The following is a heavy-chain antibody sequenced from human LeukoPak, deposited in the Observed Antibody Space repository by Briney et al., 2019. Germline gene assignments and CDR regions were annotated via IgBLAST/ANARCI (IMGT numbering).Heavy chain of an antibody. J-gene: IGHJ5*01. D-gene: IGHD5-18*01. Sequence: GGSLRLSCEASGFTFSSYWMSWVRQAPGKGLEWVANIKQDGSEKYYVDSVKGRFTISRDNPKNSLYLQMNSLRAEDTAVYYCARLPRGYSRGFDSWGKGTLVTVSS. V-gene: IGHV3-7*05. CDR3: ARLPRGYSRGFDS. CDR1: GFTFSSYW. CDR2: IKQDGSEK.